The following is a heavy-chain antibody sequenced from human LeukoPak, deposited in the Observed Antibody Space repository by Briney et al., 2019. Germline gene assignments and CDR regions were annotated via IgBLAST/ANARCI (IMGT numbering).Heavy chain of an antibody. CDR3: ARDNKGYCSSTSCYADYYGMDV. J-gene: IGHJ6*02. Sequence: ASVKVSCKASGYTFTSYGISWVRQAPGQGLEWMGWISAYNGNTNYAQKLQGRVTMTTDTSTSTAYMELRSLRSDDTAVYYCARDNKGYCSSTSCYADYYGMDVCGLGTTVTVSS. CDR2: ISAYNGNT. V-gene: IGHV1-18*01. D-gene: IGHD2-2*01. CDR1: GYTFTSYG.